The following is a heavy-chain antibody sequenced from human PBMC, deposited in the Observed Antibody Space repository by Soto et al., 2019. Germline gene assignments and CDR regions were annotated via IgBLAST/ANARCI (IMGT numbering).Heavy chain of an antibody. CDR2: IVVGSGNT. CDR3: AADPRLGAVADYYGMDV. CDR1: GFTFTSSA. J-gene: IGHJ6*02. Sequence: SLKVSCKASGFTFTSSAMQWVRQTRGQRLEWIGRIVVGSGNTNYAQKFQERVTITRDMSTSTAYMELSSLRSEDTAVYYCAADPRLGAVADYYGMDVWGQGTTVTVSS. V-gene: IGHV1-58*02. D-gene: IGHD6-19*01.